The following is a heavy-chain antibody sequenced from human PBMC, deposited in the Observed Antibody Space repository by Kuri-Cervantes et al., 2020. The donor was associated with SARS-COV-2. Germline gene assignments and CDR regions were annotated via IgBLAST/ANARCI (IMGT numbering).Heavy chain of an antibody. CDR3: ARDRGYCSSTSCFFDY. CDR2: ISSSSSYI. CDR1: GFTFSSYS. J-gene: IGHJ4*02. D-gene: IGHD2-2*01. Sequence: GGSLRLSCAASGFTFSSYSMNWVRQAPGKGLEWVSSISSSSSYIYYADSVKGRFTISRDNSKNTLYLQMNSLRAEDTAVYYCARDRGYCSSTSCFFDYWGQGTLVTVS. V-gene: IGHV3-21*01.